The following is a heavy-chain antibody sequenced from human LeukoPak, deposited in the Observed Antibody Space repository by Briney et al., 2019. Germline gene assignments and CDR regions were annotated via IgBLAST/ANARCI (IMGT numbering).Heavy chain of an antibody. J-gene: IGHJ4*02. D-gene: IGHD2-15*01. CDR3: ARDSGSRSSGLFDY. CDR1: GFNFYNFW. CDR2: IKQDGSEK. Sequence: GGSLRLSCAASGFNFYNFWMTWVRQAPGKGLEWVANIKQDGSEKYYADSVKGRFTISRDNAKNSLSLQIDSLRADDTAVYYCARDSGSRSSGLFDYWGQGTLVTVSS. V-gene: IGHV3-7*03.